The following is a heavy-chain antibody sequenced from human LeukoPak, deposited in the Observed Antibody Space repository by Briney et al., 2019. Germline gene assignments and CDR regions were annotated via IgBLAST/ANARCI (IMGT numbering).Heavy chain of an antibody. Sequence: GESLKISCKGSGYSFTSYWIGWVRQMPGKGLEWMGIIYPGDSDTRYSPSFQGQVTISADKSISTAYLQWSSLKASDTAMYYCARQADYYDSSGYYYVDYWGQGTLVTVSS. CDR3: ARQADYYDSSGYYYVDY. V-gene: IGHV5-51*01. CDR1: GYSFTSYW. J-gene: IGHJ4*02. CDR2: IYPGDSDT. D-gene: IGHD3-22*01.